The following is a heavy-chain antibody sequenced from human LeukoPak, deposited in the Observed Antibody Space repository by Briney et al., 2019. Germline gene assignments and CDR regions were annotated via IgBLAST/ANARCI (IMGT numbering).Heavy chain of an antibody. V-gene: IGHV1-69*04. CDR2: IILILGIA. CDR3: ASPPPYYYDSSGAFDY. J-gene: IGHJ4*02. CDR1: GGTFSSYA. Sequence: ASVKVSCKASGGTFSSYAISWVRQAPGQGLEWMGRIILILGIANYAQKFQGRVTITADKSTSTAYMELSSLRSEDTAVYYCASPPPYYYDSSGAFDYWGQGTLVTVSS. D-gene: IGHD3-22*01.